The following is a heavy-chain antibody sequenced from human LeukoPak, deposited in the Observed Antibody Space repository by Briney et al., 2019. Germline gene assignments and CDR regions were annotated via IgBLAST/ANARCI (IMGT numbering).Heavy chain of an antibody. CDR3: AKNRYFDWLYDAFDI. Sequence: HTGGSLRLSCAASGFTFSSYAMSWVRQAPGKGLEWVSAISGSGGSTYYADSVKGRFTISRDNSKNTLYLQMNSLRAEDTAVYYCAKNRYFDWLYDAFDIWGQGTMVTVSS. D-gene: IGHD3-9*01. CDR1: GFTFSSYA. V-gene: IGHV3-23*01. J-gene: IGHJ3*02. CDR2: ISGSGGST.